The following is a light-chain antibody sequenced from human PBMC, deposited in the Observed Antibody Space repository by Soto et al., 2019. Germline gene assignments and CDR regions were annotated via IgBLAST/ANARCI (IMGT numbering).Light chain of an antibody. Sequence: QSALTQPASVSGSPGQSITISCTGTSSDVGNCNYVSWYQQLPGKAPKLMIYEVSNRPSGVSNRFSGSKSGNTASLTISGLQAEDEADYYCSSCTSSTTLIFGGGTKLTVL. J-gene: IGLJ2*01. V-gene: IGLV2-14*01. CDR3: SSCTSSTTLI. CDR1: SSDVGNCNY. CDR2: EVS.